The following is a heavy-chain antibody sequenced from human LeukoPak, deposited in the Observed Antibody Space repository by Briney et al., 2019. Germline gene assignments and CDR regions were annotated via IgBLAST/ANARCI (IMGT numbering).Heavy chain of an antibody. D-gene: IGHD6-19*01. J-gene: IGHJ6*03. CDR2: ISWNSGSI. V-gene: IGHV3-9*01. Sequence: GRSLRLSCAASGFTFDDYAMHWVRQAPGKGLEWVSGISWNSGSIGYADSVKGRFTISRDNAKNTLYLQMNSLRAEDTALYYCAKDTGYSSGWSSYYYYYMGVWGKGTTVTVSS. CDR3: AKDTGYSSGWSSYYYYYMGV. CDR1: GFTFDDYA.